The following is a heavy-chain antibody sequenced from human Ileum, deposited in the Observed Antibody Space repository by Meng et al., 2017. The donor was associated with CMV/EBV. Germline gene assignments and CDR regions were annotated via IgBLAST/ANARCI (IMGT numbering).Heavy chain of an antibody. Sequence: GSLRLSCTVSGGSISSSSYYWGWIRQPPGKGLEWIGSIYYSGGTYYNPSLKSRVTISVDTSKNQFSLKLSSVTAADTAVYYCKGGVPAAENWFDPWGQGTLVTVSS. CDR3: KGGVPAAENWFDP. V-gene: IGHV4-39*07. D-gene: IGHD2-2*01. J-gene: IGHJ5*02. CDR2: IYYSGGT. CDR1: GGSISSSSYY.